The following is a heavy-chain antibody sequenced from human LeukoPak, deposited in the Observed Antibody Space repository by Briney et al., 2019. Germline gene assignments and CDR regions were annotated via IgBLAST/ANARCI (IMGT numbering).Heavy chain of an antibody. D-gene: IGHD3-3*01. CDR1: GFTFSSYS. CDR3: ARDLGALLRFLGYGMDV. CDR2: ISSSSSYI. J-gene: IGHJ6*02. Sequence: GGSLRLSCAASGFTFSSYSMNWVRQAPGKGLEWVSSISSSSSYIYYADSVKGRFTISRDNAKSSLYLQMNSLRAEDTAVYYCARDLGALLRFLGYGMDVWGQGTTVTVSS. V-gene: IGHV3-21*01.